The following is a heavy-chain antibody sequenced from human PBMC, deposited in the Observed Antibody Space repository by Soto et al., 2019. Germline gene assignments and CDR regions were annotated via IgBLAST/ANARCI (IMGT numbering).Heavy chain of an antibody. V-gene: IGHV2-5*01. D-gene: IGHD3-10*01. J-gene: IGHJ5*02. CDR1: GFSFSTSGVG. CDR3: VSGSFPSWFAP. Sequence: QITLKESGPTLVKPTQTVTLTCTFSGFSFSTSGVGVGWIRQPPGKALEWLALIYWNDDKRYSPSLKRRLTITNDIAKNQVVLTMTKMDPVDTTTYYRVSGSFPSWFAPLGQGTLVTVSS. CDR2: IYWNDDK.